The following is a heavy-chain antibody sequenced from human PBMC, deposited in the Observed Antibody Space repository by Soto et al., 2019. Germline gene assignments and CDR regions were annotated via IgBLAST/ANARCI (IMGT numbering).Heavy chain of an antibody. D-gene: IGHD3-10*01. CDR3: AKETMVRGVILNYYYYGMDV. Sequence: PGGSLRLSRAASGFTFSSYGMHWVRQAPGKGLEWVAVISYDGSSKYYADSVKGRFTISRDNSKNTLYLQMNSLRAEDTAVYYCAKETMVRGVILNYYYYGMDVWGQGTTVTVSS. CDR2: ISYDGSSK. CDR1: GFTFSSYG. V-gene: IGHV3-30*18. J-gene: IGHJ6*02.